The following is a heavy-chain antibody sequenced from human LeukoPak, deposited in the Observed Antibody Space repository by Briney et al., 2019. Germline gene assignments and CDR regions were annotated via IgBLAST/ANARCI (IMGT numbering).Heavy chain of an antibody. J-gene: IGHJ3*02. V-gene: IGHV3-53*01. D-gene: IGHD3-3*01. CDR3: ARDAITIFGVVIPYGQGAFDI. CDR2: IYSGGST. CDR1: GFTVSSNY. Sequence: GGFLRLSCAASGFTVSSNYMSWVRQAPGKGLEWVSVIYSGGSTYYADSVKGRFTISRDNAKNSLYLQMNSLRAEDTAVYYCARDAITIFGVVIPYGQGAFDIWGQGTMVTVSS.